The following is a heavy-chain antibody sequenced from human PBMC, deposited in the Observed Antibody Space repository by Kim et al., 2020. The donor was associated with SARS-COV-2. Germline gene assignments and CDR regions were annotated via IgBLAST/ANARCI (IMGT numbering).Heavy chain of an antibody. CDR2: TYYRSKWYN. V-gene: IGHV6-1*01. D-gene: IGHD6-13*01. Sequence: SQTLSLTCAISGDSVSSNSAAWNWIRQSPSRGLEWLGRTYYRSKWYNDYAVSVKSRITVNPDTSKNQFSLQLNSVTPEDTAVYYCARVSGAAAGPSYYYGMDVWGQGPTVTVSS. CDR3: ARVSGAAAGPSYYYGMDV. J-gene: IGHJ6*02. CDR1: GDSVSSNSAA.